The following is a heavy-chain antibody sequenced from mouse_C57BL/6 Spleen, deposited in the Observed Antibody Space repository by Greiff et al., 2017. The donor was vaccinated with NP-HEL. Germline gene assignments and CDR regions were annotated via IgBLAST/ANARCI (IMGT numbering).Heavy chain of an antibody. D-gene: IGHD1-1*01. CDR1: GYTFTSYW. Sequence: QVQLKQPGAELVMPGASVKLSCKASGYTFTSYWMHWVKQRPGQGLEWIGEIDPSDSYTNYNQKFKGKSTLTVDKSSSTAYMQLSSLTSEDSAVYYCARWGYGSSYAWFAYWGQGTLVTVSA. J-gene: IGHJ3*01. CDR2: IDPSDSYT. CDR3: ARWGYGSSYAWFAY. V-gene: IGHV1-69*01.